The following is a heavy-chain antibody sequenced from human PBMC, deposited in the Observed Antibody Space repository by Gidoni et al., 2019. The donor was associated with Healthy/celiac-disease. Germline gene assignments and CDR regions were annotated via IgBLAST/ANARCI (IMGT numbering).Heavy chain of an antibody. CDR1: GFTFSSYS. CDR2: ISSSSSYI. Sequence: EVQLVESGGGLVKPGGFLRLSCAASGFTFSSYSMNWVRQAPGKGLEWVSSISSSSSYIYYADSVKGRFTISRDNAKNSLYLQMNSLRAEDTAVYYCARDYENIVATIPGYYWGQGTLVTVSS. D-gene: IGHD5-12*01. J-gene: IGHJ4*02. CDR3: ARDYENIVATIPGYY. V-gene: IGHV3-21*01.